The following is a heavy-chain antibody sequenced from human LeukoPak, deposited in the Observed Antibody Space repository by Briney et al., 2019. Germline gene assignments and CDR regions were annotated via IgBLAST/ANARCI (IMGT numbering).Heavy chain of an antibody. CDR1: GGSISSSSYY. Sequence: PSETLSLTCTVSGGSISSSSYYWGWIRQPPGKGLEWIGSIYYSGSTYYNPSLKSRVTISVDTSKNQFSLKLSSVTAADTAVYYCAREKYFDWSPPKYYFDYWGQGTLVTVSS. D-gene: IGHD3-9*01. CDR2: IYYSGST. V-gene: IGHV4-39*07. CDR3: AREKYFDWSPPKYYFDY. J-gene: IGHJ4*02.